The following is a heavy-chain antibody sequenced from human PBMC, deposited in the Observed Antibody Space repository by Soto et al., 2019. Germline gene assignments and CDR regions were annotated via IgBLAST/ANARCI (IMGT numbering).Heavy chain of an antibody. Sequence: ASVKVSCKASGYTFTSYYMHWVRQAPGQGLEWMGIINPSGGSTSYAQKFQGRVTMARDTSTSTVYMELSSLRSEDTAVYYCASASGGLNAFDIWGQGTMVTVSS. CDR3: ASASGGLNAFDI. CDR2: INPSGGST. CDR1: GYTFTSYY. J-gene: IGHJ3*02. D-gene: IGHD3-16*01. V-gene: IGHV1-46*01.